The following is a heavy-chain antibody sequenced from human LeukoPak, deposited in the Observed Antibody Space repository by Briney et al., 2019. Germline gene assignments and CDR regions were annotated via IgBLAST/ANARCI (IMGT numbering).Heavy chain of an antibody. CDR1: GFTFTSSA. Sequence: SVKVSCKASGFTFTSSAVQWVRQARGQRLEWIGWIVVGSGNTNYAQKFQERVTITRDMSTNTAYMELSSLRSEDTAVYYCAAREVGATYYFDYWGQGTLVTVSS. V-gene: IGHV1-58*01. J-gene: IGHJ4*02. CDR2: IVVGSGNT. CDR3: AAREVGATYYFDY. D-gene: IGHD1-26*01.